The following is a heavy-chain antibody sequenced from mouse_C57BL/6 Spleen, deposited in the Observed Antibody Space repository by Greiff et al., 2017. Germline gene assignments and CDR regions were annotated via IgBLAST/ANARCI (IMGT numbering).Heavy chain of an antibody. CDR3: ARGDYGSHWYFDV. CDR1: GYTFTNYW. Sequence: VQLQESGAELVRPGTSVKMSCKASGYTFTNYWIGWAKQRPGHGLEWIGDIYPGGGYTNYNEKFKGKATLTADNSSSTAYMQFSSLTSEDSDIYYWARGDYGSHWYFDVWGTGTTVTVAS. J-gene: IGHJ1*03. D-gene: IGHD1-1*01. V-gene: IGHV1-63*01. CDR2: IYPGGGYT.